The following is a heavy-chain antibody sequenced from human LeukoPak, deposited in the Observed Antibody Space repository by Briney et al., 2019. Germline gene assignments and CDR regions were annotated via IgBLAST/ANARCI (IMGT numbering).Heavy chain of an antibody. J-gene: IGHJ6*03. CDR2: ISSSGSTI. CDR3: ARDGQDTAMAVFYYYYYMDV. CDR1: GFTFSDYY. Sequence: GGSLRLSCAASGFTFSDYYMSWIRQAPGKGLEWVSYISSSGSTIYYADSVKGRFTISRDNAKNSLYLQMSSLRAEDTAVYYCARDGQDTAMAVFYYYYYMDVWGKGTTVTVSS. V-gene: IGHV3-11*01. D-gene: IGHD5-18*01.